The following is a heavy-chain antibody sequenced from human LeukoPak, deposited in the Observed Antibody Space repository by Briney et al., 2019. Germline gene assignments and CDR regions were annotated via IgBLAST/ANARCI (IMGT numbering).Heavy chain of an antibody. J-gene: IGHJ4*02. CDR2: ISAYNGNT. CDR3: VRDLTPDEQLWSMDFDY. CDR1: GYTFTSYG. D-gene: IGHD5-18*01. V-gene: IGHV1-18*01. Sequence: GASVKVSCKASGYTFTSYGISWVRQAPGQGLEWMGWISAYNGNTNYAQKLQGRVTMTTDTSTSTAYMELRSLRSDDTAVYYCVRDLTPDEQLWSMDFDYWGQGTLVTVSS.